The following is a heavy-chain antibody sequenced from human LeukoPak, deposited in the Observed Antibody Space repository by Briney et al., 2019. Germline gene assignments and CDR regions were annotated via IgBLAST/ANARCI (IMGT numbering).Heavy chain of an antibody. J-gene: IGHJ4*02. CDR2: IYPGDSDT. CDR1: GYSFTSYW. CDR3: ARGGYYGSGSPYYFDY. V-gene: IGHV5-51*01. Sequence: GESLKISCKGSGYSFTSYWIGWVRQMPGKGLEWMGIIYPGDSDTRYSPSFQGQVTISADKSISTAYLQWSSLKASDTAMYSCARGGYYGSGSPYYFDYWGQGTLVTVSS. D-gene: IGHD3-10*01.